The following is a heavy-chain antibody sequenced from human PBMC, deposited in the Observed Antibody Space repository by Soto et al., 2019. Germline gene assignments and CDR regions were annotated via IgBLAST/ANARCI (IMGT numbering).Heavy chain of an antibody. D-gene: IGHD6-19*01. V-gene: IGHV3-23*01. J-gene: IGHJ4*02. CDR2: ISGSGGST. CDR3: AKGRSSGWYGTDY. CDR1: GFTFSSYA. Sequence: EVQLLESGGGLVQPGGSLRLSCAASGFTFSSYAMSWVREAPGKGLEWVSAISGSGGSTYYADSVKGRFTISRDNSKNTLYLQMNSLRAEDTAVYYCAKGRSSGWYGTDYWGQGTLVTVSS.